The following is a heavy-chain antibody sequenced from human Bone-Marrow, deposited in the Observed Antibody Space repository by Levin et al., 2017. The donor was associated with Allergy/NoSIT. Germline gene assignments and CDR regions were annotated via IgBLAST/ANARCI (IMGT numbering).Heavy chain of an antibody. CDR1: GFTFSSYA. CDR2: ISGSGGST. V-gene: IGHV3-23*01. Sequence: GESLKISCAASGFTFSSYAMSWVRQAPGKGLEWVSAISGSGGSTYYADSVKGRFTISRDNSKNTLYLQMNSLRAEDTAVYYCAKDRAPYEAFDYWGQGTLVTVSS. J-gene: IGHJ4*02. CDR3: AKDRAPYEAFDY. D-gene: IGHD3-3*01.